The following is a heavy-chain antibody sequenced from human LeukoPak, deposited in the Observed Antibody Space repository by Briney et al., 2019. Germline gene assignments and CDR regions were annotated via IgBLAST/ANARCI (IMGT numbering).Heavy chain of an antibody. CDR2: INTDTGNP. CDR3: ARGRGAFDI. J-gene: IGHJ3*02. CDR1: EYTFTSHA. Sequence: ASVKVSCKASEYTFTSHAINWVRQALGQGLEWMGWINTDTGNPTYAQGFTGRFVFSLDTSVSTAYLQISSLKADDTAVYYCARGRGAFDIWGQGTMVTVSS. V-gene: IGHV7-4-1*02.